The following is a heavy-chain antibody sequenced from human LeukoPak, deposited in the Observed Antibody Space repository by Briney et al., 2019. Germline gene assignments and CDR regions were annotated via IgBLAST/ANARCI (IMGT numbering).Heavy chain of an antibody. J-gene: IGHJ5*02. CDR2: INYRGVS. CDR3: SIRLATSRLATATTRFDP. CDR1: GESSAGFY. D-gene: IGHD3-9*01. Sequence: SETLSLTCAVHGESSAGFYWNWIPQPPGGGLGWSGEINYRGVSDYIPALQSRVAISEDSSKRQFSLDIPSVTAADTAVYYCSIRLATSRLATATTRFDPWGQGTLVSVSP. V-gene: IGHV4-34*01.